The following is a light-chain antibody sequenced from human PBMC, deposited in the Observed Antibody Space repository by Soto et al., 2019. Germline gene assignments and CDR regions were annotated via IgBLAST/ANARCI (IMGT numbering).Light chain of an antibody. CDR1: SSNIGAGYD. V-gene: IGLV1-40*01. Sequence: QAPLRHPPSVCGAPGQRVTISCTGSSSNIGAGYDVHWYQQLPGTAPKLLIYGNSNRPSGVPDRFSGSKSGTSASLAVTWLQAEDEADYYCQSYDSSPSVLFGGGTKVTXL. CDR2: GNS. CDR3: QSYDSSPSVL. J-gene: IGLJ2*01.